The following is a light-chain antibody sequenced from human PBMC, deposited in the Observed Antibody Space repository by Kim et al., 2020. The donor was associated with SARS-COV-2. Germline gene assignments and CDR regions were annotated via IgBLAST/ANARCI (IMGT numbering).Light chain of an antibody. J-gene: IGKJ4*01. Sequence: DIQMTQSPSSVSASVGDRITITCRASQNMNSWLAWYQQKPGKAHKLLINAASSLQSGVPSRFSGSGSGTDFTLTISSLQPEDFATYYCQQANSFPLTFGGGTKVDIK. CDR2: AAS. CDR1: QNMNSW. CDR3: QQANSFPLT. V-gene: IGKV1-12*01.